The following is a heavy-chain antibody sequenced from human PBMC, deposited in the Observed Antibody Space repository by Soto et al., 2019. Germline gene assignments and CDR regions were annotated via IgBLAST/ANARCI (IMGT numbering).Heavy chain of an antibody. CDR2: MNPYSGNI. V-gene: IGHV1-8*01. CDR3: ARVFTVRRGSGSDY. D-gene: IGHD1-26*01. CDR1: GYTFTSYD. J-gene: IGHJ4*02. Sequence: QVQVVQSGAEVKKPGASVKVCSKASGYTFTSYDIHWVRQATGQGLEWMGWMNPYSGNIGYAQKFQGRVTMTRNSSISTAYMELSSLRSEDTAIYYCARVFTVRRGSGSDYWGQGTLVTVSS.